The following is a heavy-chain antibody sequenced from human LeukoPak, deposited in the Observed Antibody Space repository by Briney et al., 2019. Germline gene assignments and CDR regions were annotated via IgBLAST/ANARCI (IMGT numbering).Heavy chain of an antibody. CDR3: ARAHDSSGYYYSYFDY. CDR2: IYTSGST. J-gene: IGHJ4*02. V-gene: IGHV4-61*02. D-gene: IGHD3-22*01. Sequence: SETLSLTCTVSGGSISSGSYYWSWLRQPAGKGLEWIGRIYTSGSTNYNPSLKSRVTISVDTSKNQFSLKLSSVTAADTAVYYCARAHDSSGYYYSYFDYWGQRTLVTVSS. CDR1: GGSISSGSYY.